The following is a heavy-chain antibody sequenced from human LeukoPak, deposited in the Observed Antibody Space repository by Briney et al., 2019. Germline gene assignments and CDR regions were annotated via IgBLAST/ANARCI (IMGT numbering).Heavy chain of an antibody. CDR1: GYTFTYRY. CDR3: ARSPLGDSYYMDV. Sequence: TRASVKVSCKASGYTFTYRYLHWVRQAPGQALEWMGWITPFNGNTNYAQKFQDRVTITRDRSMSTAYMELSSLRSEDTAMYYCARSPLGDSYYMDVWGKGTTVTVSS. CDR2: ITPFNGNT. V-gene: IGHV1-45*02. J-gene: IGHJ6*03. D-gene: IGHD3-16*01.